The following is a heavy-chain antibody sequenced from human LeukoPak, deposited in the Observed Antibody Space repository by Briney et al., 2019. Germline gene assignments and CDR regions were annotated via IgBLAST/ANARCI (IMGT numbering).Heavy chain of an antibody. CDR2: IRSKANSYAT. Sequence: PGGSLRLSCAASGFTFSSYGMHWVRQASGKGLEWVGRIRSKANSYATAYAASVKGRFTISRDDSKNTAYLQMNSLKTENTAVYYCTSGVTPILSPFDYWGQGTLVTVSS. V-gene: IGHV3-73*01. CDR3: TSGVTPILSPFDY. J-gene: IGHJ4*02. D-gene: IGHD2/OR15-2a*01. CDR1: GFTFSSYG.